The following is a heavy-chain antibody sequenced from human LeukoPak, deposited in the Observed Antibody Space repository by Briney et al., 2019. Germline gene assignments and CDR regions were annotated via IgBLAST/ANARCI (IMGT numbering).Heavy chain of an antibody. Sequence: GGSLRLSRAASGFTFSSYGMHWVRQAPGMGLEWVAFIRYDGSNKYYADSVKGRFTISRDNSKNTLYLQMNSLRAEDTAVYYCAKDQNGDWFDYWGQGTLVTVSS. CDR1: GFTFSSYG. CDR3: AKDQNGDWFDY. CDR2: IRYDGSNK. J-gene: IGHJ4*02. V-gene: IGHV3-30*02. D-gene: IGHD4-17*01.